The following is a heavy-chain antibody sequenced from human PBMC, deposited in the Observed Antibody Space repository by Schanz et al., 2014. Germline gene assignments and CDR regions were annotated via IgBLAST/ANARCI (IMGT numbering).Heavy chain of an antibody. V-gene: IGHV3-74*02. CDR2: INSVGSNT. Sequence: EVQLMESGGGLVKPGRSLRLSCAASGFTFSSHWMHWVRQDPGKGLVWVARINSVGSNTDYADSVTGRFTISRDNAKNSLFLQMNSLRAEDTAVYYCLAPDYGMDVWGQGTTVTVSS. J-gene: IGHJ6*02. CDR3: LAPDYGMDV. CDR1: GFTFSSHW.